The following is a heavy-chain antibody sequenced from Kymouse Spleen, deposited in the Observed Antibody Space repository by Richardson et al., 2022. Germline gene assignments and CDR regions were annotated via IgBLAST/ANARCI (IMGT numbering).Heavy chain of an antibody. D-gene: IGHD1-7*01. CDR1: GGSISSYY. J-gene: IGHJ4*02. CDR2: IYYSGST. CDR3: ARGYNWNYVFDY. V-gene: IGHV4-59*01. Sequence: QVQLQESGPGLVKPSETLSLTCTVSGGSISSYYWSWIRQPPGKGLEWIGYIYYSGSTNYNPSLKSRVTISVDTSKNQFSLKLSSVTAADTAVYYCARGYNWNYVFDYWGQGTLVTVSS.